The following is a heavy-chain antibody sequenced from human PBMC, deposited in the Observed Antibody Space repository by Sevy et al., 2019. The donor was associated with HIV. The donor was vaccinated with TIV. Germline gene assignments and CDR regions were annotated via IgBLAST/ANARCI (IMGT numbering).Heavy chain of an antibody. V-gene: IGHV3-49*03. CDR2: IRSKLYGGTT. CDR1: GFSFDNYV. CDR3: SRDRYGSQSYAADH. J-gene: IGHJ5*02. D-gene: IGHD3-10*01. Sequence: GGSLRLSCSASGFSFDNYVMNWFRQAPGKGLEWVGFIRSKLYGGTTEYAASVKGRFTSSRDDSKSIAYLQMNSLKTEDSGVYYCSRDRYGSQSYAADHWGQGTLVTVSS.